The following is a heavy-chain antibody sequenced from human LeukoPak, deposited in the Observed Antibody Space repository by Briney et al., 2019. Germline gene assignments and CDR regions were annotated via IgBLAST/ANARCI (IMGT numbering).Heavy chain of an antibody. D-gene: IGHD1-26*01. Sequence: ASVKVSCKASGYTFTGYYMHWVRQAPGQGLEWMGWINPNSGGTNYAQKFQGRVTMTRDTSISTAYMELSRLRSDDTAVYYCAGAYSGSYSQFDYWGQGTLVTVSS. CDR1: GYTFTGYY. V-gene: IGHV1-2*02. CDR3: AGAYSGSYSQFDY. CDR2: INPNSGGT. J-gene: IGHJ4*02.